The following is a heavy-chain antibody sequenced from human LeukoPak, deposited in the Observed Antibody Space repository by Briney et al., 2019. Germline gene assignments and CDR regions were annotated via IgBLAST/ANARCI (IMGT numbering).Heavy chain of an antibody. CDR1: GFRFSSYA. CDR2: IFYTGSTT. J-gene: IGHJ4*02. D-gene: IGHD5-18*01. CDR3: AKDALCSEGYCYLDY. Sequence: GGTLRLSCAVSGFRFSSYAMSWVRQAPGKGLEWVSGIFYTGSTTYNADSVKGLFIVSRDNSKHILYLQMNSQRAEDTAVYYCAKDALCSEGYCYLDYWGEGTLLSVS. V-gene: IGHV3-23*01.